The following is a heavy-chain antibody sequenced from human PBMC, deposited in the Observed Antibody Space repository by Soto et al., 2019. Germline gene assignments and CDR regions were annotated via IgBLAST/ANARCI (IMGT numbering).Heavy chain of an antibody. CDR2: INSDGRRT. D-gene: IGHD2-15*01. Sequence: EVQLVESGGGLVQPGGSLRLSCAASGFTFSSYWMHWVRHAPGKGLVWVSRINSDGRRTSYADSVKGRFTISRDKAKKTLYLQMNSLRAEDTAVYYCVKTSLVVAAATREDYWGQGTLVTVSS. J-gene: IGHJ4*02. V-gene: IGHV3-74*01. CDR1: GFTFSSYW. CDR3: VKTSLVVAAATREDY.